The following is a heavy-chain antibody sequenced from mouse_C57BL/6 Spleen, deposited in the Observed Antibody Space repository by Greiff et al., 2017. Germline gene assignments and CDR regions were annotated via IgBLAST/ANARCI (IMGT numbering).Heavy chain of an antibody. CDR2: IYPGDGDT. Sequence: VQLQQSGAELVKPGASVKISCKASGYAFSSYWMNWVKQRPGKGLEWIGQIYPGDGDTNYNGKFKGKATLTADKSSSPAYMQLSSLTSEDSAVYFCARYHHGSSPDWYFDVWGTGTTVTVSS. CDR3: ARYHHGSSPDWYFDV. CDR1: GYAFSSYW. D-gene: IGHD1-1*01. V-gene: IGHV1-80*01. J-gene: IGHJ1*03.